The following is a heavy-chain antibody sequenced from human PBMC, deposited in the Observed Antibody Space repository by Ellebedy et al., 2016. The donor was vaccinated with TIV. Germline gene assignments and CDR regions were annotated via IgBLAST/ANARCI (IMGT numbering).Heavy chain of an antibody. J-gene: IGHJ5*02. CDR1: GGSFSGYY. D-gene: IGHD3-16*01. CDR2: INHSGST. Sequence: MPSETLSLTCAVYGGSFSGYYWSWIRQPPGKGLEWIGEINHSGSTNYNPSLKSRVTISVDTSKNQFSLKLSSVTAADTAVYYCARAPTTLMGELRFDPWGQGTLVTVSS. V-gene: IGHV4-34*01. CDR3: ARAPTTLMGELRFDP.